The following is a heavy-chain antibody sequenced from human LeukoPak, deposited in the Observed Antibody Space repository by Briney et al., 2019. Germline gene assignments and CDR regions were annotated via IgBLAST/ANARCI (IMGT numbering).Heavy chain of an antibody. CDR3: AREGGYYYDSSGYYGY. V-gene: IGHV1-2*02. CDR1: GYTFTSYY. J-gene: IGHJ4*02. Sequence: GASVKVSCKASGYTFTSYYMHWVRQAPGQGLEWMGWINPNSGGTNYAQKFQGRVTMTRDTSISTAYMELSRLRSDDTAVYYCAREGGYYYDSSGYYGYWGQGTLVTVSS. CDR2: INPNSGGT. D-gene: IGHD3-22*01.